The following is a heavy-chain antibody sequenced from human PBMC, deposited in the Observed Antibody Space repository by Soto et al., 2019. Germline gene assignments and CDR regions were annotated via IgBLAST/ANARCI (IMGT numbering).Heavy chain of an antibody. V-gene: IGHV4-31*01. D-gene: IGHD2-8*01. CDR3: ARVKTNGRKLDAFDI. J-gene: IGHJ3*02. Sequence: QVQLQESGPGLVKPSQTLSLTCTVSGGSISSGGYYWSWIRQHPGKGLEWIGYIYYSGSTYYNPSLKSPVTVSVETSKNQFPLKLSSETAADTAVYYCARVKTNGRKLDAFDIWGQGTMVTVSS. CDR1: GGSISSGGYY. CDR2: IYYSGST.